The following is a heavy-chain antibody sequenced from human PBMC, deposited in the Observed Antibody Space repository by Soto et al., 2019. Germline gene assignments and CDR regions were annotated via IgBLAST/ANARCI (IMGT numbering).Heavy chain of an antibody. CDR3: ARGVSAGVDY. CDR2: MQPSTGRT. V-gene: IGHV1-8*01. CDR1: GYSFTSLD. D-gene: IGHD1-26*01. J-gene: IGHJ4*02. Sequence: ASVKVSCKASGYSFTSLDINWVRQTAGQGLEWMGWMQPSTGRTGYAQRFQGRVTMTRDTSINTAYMELTTLTSDDTAFYYCARGVSAGVDYWGQGTLVTVSS.